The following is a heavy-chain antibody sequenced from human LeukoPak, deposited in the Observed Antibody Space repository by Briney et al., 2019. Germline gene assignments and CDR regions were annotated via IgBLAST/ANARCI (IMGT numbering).Heavy chain of an antibody. J-gene: IGHJ3*02. CDR3: AKSRLFGSGRSDAFDI. CDR2: ISGSGGST. D-gene: IGHD3-10*01. CDR1: GFTFSSYG. V-gene: IGHV3-23*01. Sequence: GGTLRLSCAASGFTFSSYGMTWVRQAPGKGLEWVSAISGSGGSTYYADSVKGRFTISRDNSKNTLYLQMNSLRAEDTAVYYCAKSRLFGSGRSDAFDIWGQGTMVTVFS.